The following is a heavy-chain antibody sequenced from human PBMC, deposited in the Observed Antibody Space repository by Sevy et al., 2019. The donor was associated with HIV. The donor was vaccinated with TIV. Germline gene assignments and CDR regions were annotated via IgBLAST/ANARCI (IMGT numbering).Heavy chain of an antibody. D-gene: IGHD3-10*01. Sequence: SETLSLTCAVSGGSISSGGYSWSWIRQPPGKGLEWIGYIYHSGSTYYNPSLKSRVTISVDRSKNQFSLKLSSVTAADTAVYYCARVDYGSGIDWFDPWGQGTLVTVSS. CDR2: IYHSGST. J-gene: IGHJ5*02. V-gene: IGHV4-30-2*01. CDR3: ARVDYGSGIDWFDP. CDR1: GGSISSGGYS.